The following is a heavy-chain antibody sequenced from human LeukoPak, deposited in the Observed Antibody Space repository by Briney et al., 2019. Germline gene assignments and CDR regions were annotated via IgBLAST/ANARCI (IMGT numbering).Heavy chain of an antibody. V-gene: IGHV3-64*01. J-gene: IGHJ4*02. CDR2: ISSNGGST. D-gene: IGHD5-18*01. Sequence: QPGGSLRLSCAASGFTFSSYGMHWVRQAPGKGLEYVSAISSNGGSTYYANSVKGRFTISRDNSKNTLYLQMGSLRAEDMAVYYCARVQPPGPYFDYWGQGTLVTVSP. CDR3: ARVQPPGPYFDY. CDR1: GFTFSSYG.